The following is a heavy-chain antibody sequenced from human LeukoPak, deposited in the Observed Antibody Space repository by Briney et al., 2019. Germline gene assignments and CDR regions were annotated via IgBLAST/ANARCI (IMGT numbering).Heavy chain of an antibody. J-gene: IGHJ5*02. CDR1: GFTFSSYS. CDR2: ISSSSSYI. Sequence: GGXLRLSCAASGFTFSSYSMNWVRQAPGKGLEWVSSISSSSSYIYYADSVKGRFTISRDNAKNSLYLQMNSLRAEDTAVYYCARSGAFPGAGWFDPWGQGTLVTVSS. D-gene: IGHD6-19*01. CDR3: ARSGAFPGAGWFDP. V-gene: IGHV3-21*01.